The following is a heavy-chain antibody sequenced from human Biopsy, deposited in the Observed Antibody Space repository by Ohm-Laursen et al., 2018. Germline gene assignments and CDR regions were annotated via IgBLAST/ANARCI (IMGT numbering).Heavy chain of an antibody. D-gene: IGHD6-19*01. J-gene: IGHJ4*02. V-gene: IGHV4-59*01. CDR3: ARDRGSGWTDY. Sequence: SETLSLTCSVSGYSMSTYYWSWIRQSPGKGLEWIGHIYYSGSTNYNPSLQSRVVMSVDTPKNQFSLRLNSVTAADTATYYCARDRGSGWTDYWGQGTLVTVSS. CDR1: GYSMSTYY. CDR2: IYYSGST.